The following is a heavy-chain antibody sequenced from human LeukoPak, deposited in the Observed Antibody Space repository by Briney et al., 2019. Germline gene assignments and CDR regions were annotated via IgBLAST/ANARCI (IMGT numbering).Heavy chain of an antibody. CDR1: GFTFSSYT. J-gene: IGHJ4*02. CDR2: ISSSSSYI. Sequence: PGGSLRLSCAASGFTFSSYTMNWVRQAPGKGLEWVSSISSSSSYIYYADSVKGRLTISRDNAKNSLYLQMNSLRAEDTAVYYCARDTNGYADWGQGTLVTVSS. CDR3: ARDTNGYAD. V-gene: IGHV3-21*01. D-gene: IGHD2-2*01.